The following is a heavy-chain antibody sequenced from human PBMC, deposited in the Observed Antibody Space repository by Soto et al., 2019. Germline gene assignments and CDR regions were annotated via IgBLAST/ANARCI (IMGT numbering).Heavy chain of an antibody. CDR1: GYTLTELS. Sequence: GASVKVSCKVSGYTLTELSMHWVRQAPGKGLEWMGGFDPEDGETIYAQKFQGRVTMTEDTSTDTAYMELSSLRSEDTAVYYCATPMLISETIAARPFDYWGQGTLVTVSS. V-gene: IGHV1-24*01. J-gene: IGHJ4*02. D-gene: IGHD6-6*01. CDR3: ATPMLISETIAARPFDY. CDR2: FDPEDGET.